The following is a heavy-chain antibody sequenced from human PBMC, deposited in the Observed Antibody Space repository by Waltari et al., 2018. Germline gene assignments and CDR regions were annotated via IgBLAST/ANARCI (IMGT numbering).Heavy chain of an antibody. CDR3: ARGHYYDTDGCYEYAYDV. Sequence: EVQFVESGGGLVQPGGSLRLSCEASGFIVNKYFMNWVRQAPGKGLELVLIIYSGGNTFYADSVKGRFTISRDNSKNTIFLQMTRLSAEDTAVYYCARGHYYDTDGCYEYAYDVCGQGTAVTVSS. CDR1: GFIVNKYF. D-gene: IGHD3-22*01. V-gene: IGHV3-66*01. CDR2: IYSGGNT. J-gene: IGHJ3*01.